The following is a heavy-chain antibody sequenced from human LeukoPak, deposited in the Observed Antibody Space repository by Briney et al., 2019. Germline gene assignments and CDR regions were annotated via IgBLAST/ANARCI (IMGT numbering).Heavy chain of an antibody. CDR3: AKDKSSSGGYGGDY. J-gene: IGHJ4*02. Sequence: PGRSLRLSCAASGFTFRSYAMHWVRQAPGKGLEWVALISYDGNNKYYADSVKGRFTISRDNSKNTLYLQMNSLRAEDTAVYYCAKDKSSSGGYGGDYWGQGTLVTVSS. CDR2: ISYDGNNK. V-gene: IGHV3-30*18. CDR1: GFTFRSYA. D-gene: IGHD1-26*01.